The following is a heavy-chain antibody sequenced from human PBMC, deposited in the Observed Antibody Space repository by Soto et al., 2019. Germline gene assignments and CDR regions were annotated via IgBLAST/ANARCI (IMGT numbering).Heavy chain of an antibody. J-gene: IGHJ6*02. V-gene: IGHV4-30-4*01. CDR1: GGSISSGDYY. CDR3: ARGAVTARREYYYYYGMDV. CDR2: IYYSGST. Sequence: PSETLSLTCTVSGGSISSGDYYWSWIRQPPGKGLEWIGYIYYSGSTYYNPSLKSRVTISVDTSKNQFSLKLSSVTAADTAVYYCARGAVTARREYYYYYGMDVWGQGTTVTVSS. D-gene: IGHD2-21*02.